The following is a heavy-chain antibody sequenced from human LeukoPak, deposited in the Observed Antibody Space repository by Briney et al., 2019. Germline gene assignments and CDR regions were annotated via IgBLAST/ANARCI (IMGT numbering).Heavy chain of an antibody. Sequence: GASVKVSCKASGYTFTSYGISWVRQAPGQGLEWMGWISAYNGNTDYAQKLQGRVTMTTDTSTSTAYMELRSLRSDDTAVYYCARDVGDTATVNGPKYYYGMDVWGQGTTVTVSS. V-gene: IGHV1-18*01. J-gene: IGHJ6*02. CDR1: GYTFTSYG. CDR3: ARDVGDTATVNGPKYYYGMDV. CDR2: ISAYNGNT. D-gene: IGHD5-18*01.